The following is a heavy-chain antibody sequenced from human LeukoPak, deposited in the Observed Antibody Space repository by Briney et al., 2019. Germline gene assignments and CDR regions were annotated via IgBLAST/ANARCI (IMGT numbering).Heavy chain of an antibody. J-gene: IGHJ3*02. D-gene: IGHD3-22*01. CDR1: GYTFTTYN. Sequence: ASVKVSCKASGYTFTTYNINWVRQAPGQGLEWMGWISGYNGNTNYAQKLQGRVTMTTDTSTSTAYMELRSLKSDDTAVYYCASLKNYYDSSGYLVTDAFDMWGQGTMVTVSS. CDR2: ISGYNGNT. V-gene: IGHV1-18*01. CDR3: ASLKNYYDSSGYLVTDAFDM.